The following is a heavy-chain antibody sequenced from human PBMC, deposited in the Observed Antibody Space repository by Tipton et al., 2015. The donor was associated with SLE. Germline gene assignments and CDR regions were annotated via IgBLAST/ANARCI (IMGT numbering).Heavy chain of an antibody. V-gene: IGHV4-59*01. CDR2: IHDRGST. D-gene: IGHD6-13*01. CDR3: AREGSSSSPGLVDP. Sequence: TLSLTCTVSGGSISGYYWNWIRQPPGKGLEWIGYIHDRGSTSYNPSLKSRVTISVDTSKNQFSLKLSSVTAADTAVYYCAREGSSSSPGLVDPWGQGTLVTVSS. CDR1: GGSISGYY. J-gene: IGHJ5*02.